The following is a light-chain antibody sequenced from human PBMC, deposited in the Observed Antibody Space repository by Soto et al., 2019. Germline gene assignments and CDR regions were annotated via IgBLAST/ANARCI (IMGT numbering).Light chain of an antibody. V-gene: IGKV3-20*01. J-gene: IGKJ1*01. CDR3: QQYGSSCT. CDR2: GSS. CDR1: QSVSNTY. Sequence: EIVLTQSPGTLSLSPGERATLSCSTSQSVSNTYLTWYQQKPGQAPRLLIYGSSNRATVIPDRFSGSGSGKDFTLIISILDPEDSALYYCQQYGSSCTFGQGTKVEIK.